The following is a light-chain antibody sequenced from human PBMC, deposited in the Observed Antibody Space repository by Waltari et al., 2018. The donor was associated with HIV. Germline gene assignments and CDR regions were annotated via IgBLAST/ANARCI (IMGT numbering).Light chain of an antibody. CDR2: EGS. J-gene: IGLJ2*01. CDR1: SSDVGSYNL. V-gene: IGLV2-23*01. CDR3: WSYAGSSTSV. Sequence: QSALTQPASVSGSPGQSITISCTGTSSDVGSYNLVSWYQQHPGKAPKLMIYEGSKRPSGVSKRFSGSKSGNTASLTIAGRQAEDEADYYCWSYAGSSTSVFGGGTKLTVL.